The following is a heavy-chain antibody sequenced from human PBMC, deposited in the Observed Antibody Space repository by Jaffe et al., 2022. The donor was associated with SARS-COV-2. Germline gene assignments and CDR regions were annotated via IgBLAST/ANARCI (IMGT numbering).Heavy chain of an antibody. V-gene: IGHV5-51*01. J-gene: IGHJ4*02. CDR1: GYSFTSYW. CDR3: ARRFCSGDTCYGDY. D-gene: IGHD2-15*01. CDR2: IDPSDSYT. Sequence: EVQLVQSGAEVKKPGESLKISCKGSGYSFTSYWIGWVRQMPGRGLESMGIIDPSDSYTRYSPSFQGQVTISADKSISTAYLQWSSLKASDNGMYYCARRFCSGDTCYGDYWGQGTLVTVSS.